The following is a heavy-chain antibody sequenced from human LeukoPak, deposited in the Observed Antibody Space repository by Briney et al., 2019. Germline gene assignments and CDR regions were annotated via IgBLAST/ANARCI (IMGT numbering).Heavy chain of an antibody. CDR1: GGSISSSSYC. D-gene: IGHD3-22*01. J-gene: IGHJ4*02. V-gene: IGHV4-39*01. CDR2: IYYSGST. CDR3: ARHSPGYYFDY. Sequence: SETLSLTCTVSGGSISSSSYCWGWIRQPPGKGLEWIGSIYYSGSTYYNPSLKSRVTISVDTSKNQFSLKLSSVTAADTAVYYCARHSPGYYFDYWGQGTLVTVSS.